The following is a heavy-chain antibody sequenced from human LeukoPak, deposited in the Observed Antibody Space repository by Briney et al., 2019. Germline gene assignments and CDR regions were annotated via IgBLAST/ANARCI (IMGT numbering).Heavy chain of an antibody. Sequence: SETLSLTCAVYGGSFSGYYWSWIRQPPGKGLEWIGEINHSGSTNYNPSLKSRVTISVDTSKNQFSLKLSSVTAADMAVYYCASVKAYCGGDCPWGWFDPWGQGTLVTVSS. CDR3: ASVKAYCGGDCPWGWFDP. CDR1: GGSFSGYY. V-gene: IGHV4-34*01. D-gene: IGHD2-21*01. CDR2: INHSGST. J-gene: IGHJ5*02.